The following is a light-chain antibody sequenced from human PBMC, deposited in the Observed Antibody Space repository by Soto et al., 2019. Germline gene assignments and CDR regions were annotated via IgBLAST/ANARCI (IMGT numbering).Light chain of an antibody. CDR1: QSVRSSY. CDR3: QQYASSPFT. Sequence: EIVLTQSPGTLSLSPGERATLSCRASQSVRSSYLAWYQQKPGQAPRLLFYGASSRATGIPDRFSGSGSGADFTLTISRLEPEDVAVYFCQQYASSPFTFGPGTKVDI. J-gene: IGKJ3*01. CDR2: GAS. V-gene: IGKV3-20*01.